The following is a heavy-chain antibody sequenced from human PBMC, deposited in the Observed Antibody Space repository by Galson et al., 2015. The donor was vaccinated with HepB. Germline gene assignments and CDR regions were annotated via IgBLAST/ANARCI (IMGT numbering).Heavy chain of an antibody. J-gene: IGHJ4*02. V-gene: IGHV4-34*01. CDR1: GGSFSGYF. D-gene: IGHD3-16*01. CDR2: INQSGST. CDR3: AVQVGDRDDF. Sequence: SETLSLTCAVYGGSFSGYFWGWIRQPPRKGLEWIGEINQSGSTNYNPSLKSRVTISVDTSKNQFSLELSSVTAADTAVYYCAVQVGDRDDFWGQGTLVTVSS.